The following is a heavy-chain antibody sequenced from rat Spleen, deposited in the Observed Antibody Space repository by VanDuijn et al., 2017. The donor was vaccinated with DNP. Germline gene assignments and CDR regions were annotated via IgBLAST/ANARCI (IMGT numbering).Heavy chain of an antibody. CDR3: TRHSSLGADYFDY. CDR2: ISNTGDHT. D-gene: IGHD5-1*01. Sequence: EVQLVESGGGLVQPGRSLKLSCAASGFTFSNHWMTWIRQAPGKGLEWVASISNTGDHTYCSDSVKGRFSLSRDNAKSTLYLQLNSLRSEDTATYFCTRHSSLGADYFDYWGQGVMVTVSS. CDR1: GFTFSNHW. J-gene: IGHJ2*01. V-gene: IGHV5-31*01.